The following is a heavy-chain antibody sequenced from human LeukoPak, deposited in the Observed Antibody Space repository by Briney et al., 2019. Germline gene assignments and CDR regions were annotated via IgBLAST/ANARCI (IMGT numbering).Heavy chain of an antibody. Sequence: PGRSLRLSCAASGFTFSSYAMHWVRQAPGKGLEWVAVISYDGSNKYYADSVKGRFTISRDNSKNTLYLQMNSLRTEDTAVYYCAREGGYGDYDTPFDYWGQGTLVTVSS. J-gene: IGHJ4*02. CDR3: AREGGYGDYDTPFDY. CDR1: GFTFSSYA. CDR2: ISYDGSNK. V-gene: IGHV3-30*04. D-gene: IGHD4-17*01.